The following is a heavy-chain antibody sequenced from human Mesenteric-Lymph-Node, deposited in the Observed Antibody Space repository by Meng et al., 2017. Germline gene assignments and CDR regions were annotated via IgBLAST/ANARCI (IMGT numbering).Heavy chain of an antibody. V-gene: IGHV4-4*02. D-gene: IGHD3-22*01. CDR2: IPHRGSS. CDR3: ARDSNGYYDFDY. Sequence: QVELRGPGPALVNASAPLSLACAASCDSITNHNWWAWVRQPPGKGLEWIGEIPHRGSSAYNPSLKSRVSMSIDKSKNQFSLKLSSVTAADTALYYCARDSNGYYDFDYWGQGTLVTVSS. J-gene: IGHJ4*02. CDR1: CDSITNHNW.